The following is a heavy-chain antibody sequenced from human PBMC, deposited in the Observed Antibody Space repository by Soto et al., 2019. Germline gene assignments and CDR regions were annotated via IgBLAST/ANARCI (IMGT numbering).Heavy chain of an antibody. Sequence: ASVKVSCKVSGYTLTELSMHWVRQAPGKGLEWMGGFDPEDGETIYAQKFQGRVTMTEDTSTDTAYMELSSLRSEDTAVYYSAIPSPLYCSGGSCYQYYFDYWGQGTLVTVSS. CDR1: GYTLTELS. CDR2: FDPEDGET. V-gene: IGHV1-24*01. CDR3: AIPSPLYCSGGSCYQYYFDY. D-gene: IGHD2-15*01. J-gene: IGHJ4*02.